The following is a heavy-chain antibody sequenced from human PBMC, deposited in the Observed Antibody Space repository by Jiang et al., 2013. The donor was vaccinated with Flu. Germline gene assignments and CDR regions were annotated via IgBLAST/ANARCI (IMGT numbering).Heavy chain of an antibody. Sequence: SYGMHRVRQAPGKGLEWVAAISYDGSETYYAASVRGRFTISRDKSKNTLTLQMNSLRVEDTAVYFCARFYKSYFFDYWGQETLVTVSS. J-gene: IGHJ4*02. D-gene: IGHD3-10*01. CDR1: SYG. CDR2: ISYDGSET. CDR3: ARFYKSYFFDY. V-gene: IGHV3-30*03.